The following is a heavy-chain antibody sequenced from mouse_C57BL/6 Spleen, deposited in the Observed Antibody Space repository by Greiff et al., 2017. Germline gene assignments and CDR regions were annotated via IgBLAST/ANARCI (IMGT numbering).Heavy chain of an antibody. Sequence: VQLKESGPGLVKPSQSLSLTCSVTGYSITSGYYWNWIRQFPGNKLEWMGYISYDGSNNYNPSLKNRISITRDTSKNQFFLKLNSVTTEDTATYYCARGNWAVDYWGQGTTLTVSS. D-gene: IGHD4-1*01. J-gene: IGHJ2*01. CDR3: ARGNWAVDY. CDR1: GYSITSGYY. V-gene: IGHV3-6*01. CDR2: ISYDGSN.